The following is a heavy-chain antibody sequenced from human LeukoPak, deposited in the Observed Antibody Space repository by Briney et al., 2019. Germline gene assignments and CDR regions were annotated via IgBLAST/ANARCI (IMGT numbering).Heavy chain of an antibody. V-gene: IGHV3-48*01. CDR1: GFTFSSYS. Sequence: GGSLRLSCAASGFTFSSYSMNWVRQAPGKGLEWVSYISSSSRTIYYADSVKGRFTISRDNAKNSLYLQMNSLRADDTAVYYCAYLGLSSDWNDVPGPQIDHWGQGTLVSVSS. CDR3: AYLGLSSDWNDVPGPQIDH. CDR2: ISSSSRTI. D-gene: IGHD1-1*01. J-gene: IGHJ4*02.